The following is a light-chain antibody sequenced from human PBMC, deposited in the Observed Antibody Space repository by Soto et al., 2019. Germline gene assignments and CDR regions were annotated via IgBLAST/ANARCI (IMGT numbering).Light chain of an antibody. CDR1: QSVSSNN. J-gene: IGKJ1*01. CDR3: QQHVSGAWT. V-gene: IGKV3-20*01. Sequence: EIVLTQSPDTLSLSPGGRATLSCRASQSVSSNNLAWYQHKPGQPPRLLIYVASRRATAIPDGFNSRGSGYEVTISIIRRDHEDFAVYYVQQHVSGAWTFGRGTNLEIK. CDR2: VAS.